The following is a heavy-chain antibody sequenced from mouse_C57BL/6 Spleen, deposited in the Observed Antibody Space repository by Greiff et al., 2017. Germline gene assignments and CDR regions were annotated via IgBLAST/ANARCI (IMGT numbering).Heavy chain of an antibody. Sequence: VQLQQSGPELVKPGASVKISCKASGYTFTDYYMNGVKQSHGKSLEWIGDINPNNGGTSYNQKFKGKATLTVDKSSSTAYMELRSLTSEDSAVYYCGHYGSSPFDYWGQGTTLTVSS. D-gene: IGHD1-1*01. V-gene: IGHV1-26*01. CDR2: INPNNGGT. J-gene: IGHJ2*01. CDR1: GYTFTDYY. CDR3: GHYGSSPFDY.